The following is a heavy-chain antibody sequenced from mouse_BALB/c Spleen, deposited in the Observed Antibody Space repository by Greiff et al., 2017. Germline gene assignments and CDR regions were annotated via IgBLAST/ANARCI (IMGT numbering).Heavy chain of an antibody. Sequence: VKLVESGPGLVAPSQSLSITCTVSGFSLTSYGVHWVRQPPGKGLEWLGVIWAGGSTNYNSALMSRLSISKDNSKSQVFLKMNSLQTDDTAMYYCARDGGTSNYAMDYWGQGTSVTVSS. CDR1: GFSLTSYG. J-gene: IGHJ4*01. CDR2: IWAGGST. V-gene: IGHV2-9*02. CDR3: ARDGGTSNYAMDY.